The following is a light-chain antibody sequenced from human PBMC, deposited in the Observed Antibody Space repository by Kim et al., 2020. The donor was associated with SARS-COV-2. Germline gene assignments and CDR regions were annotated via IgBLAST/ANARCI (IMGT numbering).Light chain of an antibody. CDR2: DAS. J-gene: IGKJ4*01. CDR1: QSIGRT. Sequence: LSPGERDTLSCRASQSIGRTLAWYQQKPGQAPSLLIYDASNRATAIPARFSGSGSGTDFTHTISSLEPEDFAVYYCLQRSDWPLTFGGGTKVDIK. V-gene: IGKV3-11*01. CDR3: LQRSDWPLT.